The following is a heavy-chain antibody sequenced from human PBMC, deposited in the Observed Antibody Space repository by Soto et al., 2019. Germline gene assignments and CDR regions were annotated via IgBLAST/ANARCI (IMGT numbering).Heavy chain of an antibody. CDR2: IIPIFGTA. CDR3: ARDPGTGTTLYYYYGMDV. J-gene: IGHJ6*02. D-gene: IGHD1-7*01. Sequence: QVQLVQSGAEVKKPGSSVKVSCKASGGTFSSYAISWVRQAHGQGLEWMGGIIPIFGTANYAQKFQGRVTITADESTSTAYMELSSLRSEDTAVYYCARDPGTGTTLYYYYGMDVWGQGTTVTVSS. V-gene: IGHV1-69*01. CDR1: GGTFSSYA.